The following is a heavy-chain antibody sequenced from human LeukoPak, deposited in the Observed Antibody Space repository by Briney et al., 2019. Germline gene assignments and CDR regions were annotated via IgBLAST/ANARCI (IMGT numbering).Heavy chain of an antibody. J-gene: IGHJ4*02. CDR3: AKEPPRYYDILTGSYPFGYFDY. Sequence: PGGSLRLSCAASGFTFNKYWMQGVRQTPGKGLVWVSIINGDGSATNYADSVQGRFTISRDNAKNSLYLQMNSLRAEDTAVYYCAKEPPRYYDILTGSYPFGYFDYWGQGTLVTVSS. CDR1: GFTFNKYW. D-gene: IGHD3-9*01. CDR2: INGDGSAT. V-gene: IGHV3-74*01.